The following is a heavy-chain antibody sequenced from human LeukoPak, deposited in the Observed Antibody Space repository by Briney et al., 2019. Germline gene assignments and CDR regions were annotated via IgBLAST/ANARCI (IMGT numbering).Heavy chain of an antibody. CDR2: IYHSGST. D-gene: IGHD6-13*01. CDR1: GGSFSGYY. V-gene: IGHV4-34*01. J-gene: IGHJ4*02. CDR3: AKGPKQLLVGSRGYYFDY. Sequence: SETLSLTCAVYGGSFSGYYWSWIRQPPGKGLEWIGEIYHSGSTNYNPSLKSRVTISVDKSKNQFSLKLSSVTAADTAVYYCAKGPKQLLVGSRGYYFDYWGQGTLVTVSS.